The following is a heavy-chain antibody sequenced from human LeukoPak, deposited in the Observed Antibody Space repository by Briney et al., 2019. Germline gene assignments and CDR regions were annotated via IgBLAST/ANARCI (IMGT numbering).Heavy chain of an antibody. J-gene: IGHJ4*02. V-gene: IGHV3-33*03. CDR3: AKGASPMVRGVIDY. CDR2: IWYDGSNK. D-gene: IGHD3-10*01. CDR1: GFTFSSYG. Sequence: PGRSLRLSCAASGFTFSSYGMHWVRQAPGKGLEWVAVIWYDGSNKYYADSVKGRFTISRDNAKNSLYLQMNSLRAEDTALYYCAKGASPMVRGVIDYWGQGTLVTVSS.